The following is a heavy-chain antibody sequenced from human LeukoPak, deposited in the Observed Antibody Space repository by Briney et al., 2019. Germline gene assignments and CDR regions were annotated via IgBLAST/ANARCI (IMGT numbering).Heavy chain of an antibody. V-gene: IGHV3-53*01. Sequence: PGGSLRLSCAASGFTVSSNYMSWVRQAPGKGLEWVSVIYSGGSTYYADSVKGRFTISRDNSKNTLYLQMNSLRAEDTAVYYCATMVRAFHPIDSRGQGTLVTVSS. D-gene: IGHD3-10*01. CDR3: ATMVRAFHPIDS. CDR2: IYSGGST. CDR1: GFTVSSNY. J-gene: IGHJ4*02.